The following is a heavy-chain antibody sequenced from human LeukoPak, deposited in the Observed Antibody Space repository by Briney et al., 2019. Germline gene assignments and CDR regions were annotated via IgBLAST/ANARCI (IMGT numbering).Heavy chain of an antibody. V-gene: IGHV4-61*08. D-gene: IGHD2-2*01. CDR3: ARSYCSSTSCYEDDAFDI. CDR1: GGSISSGGYY. J-gene: IGHJ3*02. CDR2: IYHSGST. Sequence: NPSETLSLTCTVSGGSISSGGYYWSWIRQPPGKGLEWIGYIYHSGSTYYNPSLKSRVTISVDTSKNQFSLKLSSVTAADTAVYYCARSYCSSTSCYEDDAFDIWGQGTMVTVSS.